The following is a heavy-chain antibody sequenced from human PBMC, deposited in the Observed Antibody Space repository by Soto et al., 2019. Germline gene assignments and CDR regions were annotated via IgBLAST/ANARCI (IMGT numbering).Heavy chain of an antibody. CDR1: SGSLSGYY. Sequence: SETLSLTXSLYSGSLSGYYWSWIRQPPGKGLEWIGEISPSGTTNYSPSLKSRVSISVDTSKNQFSLNLTSLTAADTAVYYCARAPKVSGSAQTRPDFWGQGSLVTVS. V-gene: IGHV4-34*01. J-gene: IGHJ4*02. CDR2: ISPSGTT. D-gene: IGHD6-6*01. CDR3: ARAPKVSGSAQTRPDF.